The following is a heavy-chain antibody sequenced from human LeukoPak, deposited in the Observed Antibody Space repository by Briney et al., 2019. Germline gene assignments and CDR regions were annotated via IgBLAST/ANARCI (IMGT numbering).Heavy chain of an antibody. CDR3: ARGYDFWSGYWSHSDY. D-gene: IGHD3-3*01. CDR1: GFTFSSYA. Sequence: PGGSLRLSCAASGFTFSSYAMHWVRQAPGKGLEYVSAISSNGGSTYYANSMKGRFTISRDNSKNTLYLQMGSLRAEDMAVYYCARGYDFWSGYWSHSDYWGQGTLVTVSS. CDR2: ISSNGGST. V-gene: IGHV3-64*01. J-gene: IGHJ4*02.